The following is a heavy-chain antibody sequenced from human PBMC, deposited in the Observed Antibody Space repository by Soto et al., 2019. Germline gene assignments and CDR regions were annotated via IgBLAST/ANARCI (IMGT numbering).Heavy chain of an antibody. V-gene: IGHV4-59*05. J-gene: IGHJ4*02. CDR3: ARGHYDFWSGYQIGFDY. Sequence: SETLSLTCTVSGGSVSSYYWSWIRQSPGKGLEWIGSIYYSGSTNYNPSLKSRVTKSVDTSKNQFSLKLSSVTAADTAVYYCARGHYDFWSGYQIGFDYWGQGTLVTVSS. CDR2: IYYSGST. CDR1: GGSVSSYY. D-gene: IGHD3-3*01.